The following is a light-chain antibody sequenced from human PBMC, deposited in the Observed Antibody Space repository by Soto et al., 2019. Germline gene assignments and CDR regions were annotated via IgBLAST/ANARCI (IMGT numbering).Light chain of an antibody. Sequence: DIQMTQSPSTLSASVGDRVTITCRASQSISSWLAWYQQKPGKAPKLLMYDASSLESEVPSRFSGGGSGTEFTLTISSLQPDDFVTYYCQQYNSYPLTFGGGTKVDIK. CDR2: DAS. J-gene: IGKJ4*01. V-gene: IGKV1-5*01. CDR3: QQYNSYPLT. CDR1: QSISSW.